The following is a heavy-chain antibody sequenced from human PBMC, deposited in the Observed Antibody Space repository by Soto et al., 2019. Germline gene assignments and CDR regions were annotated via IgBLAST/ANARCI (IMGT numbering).Heavy chain of an antibody. CDR1: GFTFSSYA. Sequence: EVQLLESGGGLVQPGGSLRLSCAASGFTFSSYAMSWVRQAPGKGLEWVSAISGSGGSTYYADSVKGRFTTSRDNSKNTLYLQMNSLRAEDTAVYYCAKDVDATGTSYYYYYMDVWGKGTTVTVSS. D-gene: IGHD1-7*01. J-gene: IGHJ6*03. CDR3: AKDVDATGTSYYYYYMDV. V-gene: IGHV3-23*01. CDR2: ISGSGGST.